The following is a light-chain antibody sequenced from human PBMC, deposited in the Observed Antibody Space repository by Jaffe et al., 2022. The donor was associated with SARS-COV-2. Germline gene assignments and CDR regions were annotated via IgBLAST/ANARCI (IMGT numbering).Light chain of an antibody. Sequence: EIVLTQSPGTLSLSPGERATLSCRASQTIRSNYVAWYQQIPGQTPRLLIYGASSRATGTPDRFSGSGSGTDFTLTLSRLEPEDFAVYYCHQYGSSPPTFGGGTKVEI. CDR3: HQYGSSPPT. CDR1: QTIRSNY. CDR2: GAS. J-gene: IGKJ4*01. V-gene: IGKV3-20*01.